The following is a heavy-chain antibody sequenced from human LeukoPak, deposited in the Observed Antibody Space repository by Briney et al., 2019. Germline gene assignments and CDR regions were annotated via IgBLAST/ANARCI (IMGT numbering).Heavy chain of an antibody. CDR3: ARVSRVAGDYYYFDF. CDR2: ISSSGATV. CDR1: GFTFSNYE. D-gene: IGHD6-19*01. Sequence: LSLTCAASGFTFSNYEMTWVRQAPGKGLEWVSYISSSGATVYYTDSVKGRFTISRDNAKNSLYLQVNSLRAEDTAVYYCARVSRVAGDYYYFDFWGQGTLVTVSS. V-gene: IGHV3-48*03. J-gene: IGHJ4*02.